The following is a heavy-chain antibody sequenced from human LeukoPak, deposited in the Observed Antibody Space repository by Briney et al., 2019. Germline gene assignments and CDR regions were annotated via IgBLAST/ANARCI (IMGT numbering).Heavy chain of an antibody. Sequence: SETLSLTCAVSGDSISSSNWWSWVRQPPGRGLEWIGEIYDSGSTNYNPSLKSRVTISGDKSKNQFSLKLSSVTAADTAVYYCARMSGQKVRGVINNWFDPWGQGTLVTVSS. V-gene: IGHV4-4*02. D-gene: IGHD3-10*01. CDR1: GDSISSSNW. J-gene: IGHJ5*02. CDR3: ARMSGQKVRGVINNWFDP. CDR2: IYDSGST.